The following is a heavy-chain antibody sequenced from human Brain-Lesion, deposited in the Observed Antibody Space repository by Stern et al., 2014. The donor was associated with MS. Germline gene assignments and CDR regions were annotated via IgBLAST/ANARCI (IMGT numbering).Heavy chain of an antibody. J-gene: IGHJ6*02. D-gene: IGHD3-3*01. V-gene: IGHV1-2*02. CDR1: GYIFTGYY. Sequence: QKQLVQSGAEVKKPGASVKVSCKTSGYIFTGYYIHWVRQAPGQGLEWMAWINPNTGGTKYAQKFQGRVTMGRDTSISTAYVELSSLTSDDTAVYYCARDQRGITIFGVVTDYYYLGMDVWGQGTTVTVSS. CDR3: ARDQRGITIFGVVTDYYYLGMDV. CDR2: INPNTGGT.